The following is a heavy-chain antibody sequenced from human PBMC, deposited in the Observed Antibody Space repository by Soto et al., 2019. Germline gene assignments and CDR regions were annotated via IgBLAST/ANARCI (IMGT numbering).Heavy chain of an antibody. Sequence: QVQLQQWGAGLLKPSETLSLTCAVYGGSFSGYYWSWIRQPPGKGLEWIGEINHSGSTNYNPSLKSRVTISVDTSKNQFSLKLSSVTAADTAVYYCARGSPSNIVVVPAAITHWGQGTLVTVSS. CDR2: INHSGST. V-gene: IGHV4-34*01. CDR3: ARGSPSNIVVVPAAITH. D-gene: IGHD2-2*01. J-gene: IGHJ4*02. CDR1: GGSFSGYY.